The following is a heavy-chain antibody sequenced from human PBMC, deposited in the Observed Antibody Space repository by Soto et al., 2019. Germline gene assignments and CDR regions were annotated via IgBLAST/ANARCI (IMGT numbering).Heavy chain of an antibody. D-gene: IGHD6-13*01. J-gene: IGHJ4*02. CDR1: GFTFSSYG. CDR3: EKGLRQQLDFDY. CDR2: ISYDGSNK. V-gene: IGHV3-30*18. Sequence: GGSLRLSCAASGFTFSSYGMHWVRQAPGKGLEWVAVISYDGSNKYYADSVKGRFTISRDNSKNTLYLQMNSLRAEDTAVYYCEKGLRQQLDFDYWGQGTLVTVSS.